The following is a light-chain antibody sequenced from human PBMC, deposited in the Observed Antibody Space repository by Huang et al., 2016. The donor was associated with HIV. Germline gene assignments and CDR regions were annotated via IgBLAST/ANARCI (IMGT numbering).Light chain of an antibody. J-gene: IGKJ4*01. CDR3: QQYNSYPLT. Sequence: DIQMTQSPSTLSASVGDRVTITCRASQSISSWLAWYKQKPGKAPKLLIYDASSLKSGVPSRFSGSGSGTEFTLTINSLQPDNFATYYCQQYNSYPLTFGGGTKVEIK. CDR1: QSISSW. V-gene: IGKV1-5*01. CDR2: DAS.